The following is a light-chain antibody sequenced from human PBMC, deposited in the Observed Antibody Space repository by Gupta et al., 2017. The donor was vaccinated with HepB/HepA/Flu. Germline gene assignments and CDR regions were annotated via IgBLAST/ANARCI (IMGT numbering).Light chain of an antibody. CDR2: LAS. V-gene: IGKV4-1*01. CDR1: QKGLFRTNNKNY. J-gene: IGKJ2*04. CDR3: QQYYSTPRS. Sequence: VVTPSPDPLAVALAEGATIICKCSQKGLFRTNNKNYLDWYLQKPGQPPKVLIYLASNRESGVPDRFSGGGSGTDFTLNISSLQAEDVGVYYCQQYYSTPRSFGQGTKLEIK.